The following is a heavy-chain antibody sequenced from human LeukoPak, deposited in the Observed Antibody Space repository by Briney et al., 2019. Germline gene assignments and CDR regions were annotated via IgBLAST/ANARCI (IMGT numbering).Heavy chain of an antibody. Sequence: GGSLRLSCAASGFIFSDYSMSWIRQAPGKGLEWISYISGSGTTIYYADSVKGRFTISRDNAKNSLYLQMNSLRAEDTAMYYCAREGFYDILTGDQGDWFDPWGQGTLVTVSS. V-gene: IGHV3-11*04. CDR3: AREGFYDILTGDQGDWFDP. J-gene: IGHJ5*02. D-gene: IGHD3-9*01. CDR1: GFIFSDYS. CDR2: ISGSGTTI.